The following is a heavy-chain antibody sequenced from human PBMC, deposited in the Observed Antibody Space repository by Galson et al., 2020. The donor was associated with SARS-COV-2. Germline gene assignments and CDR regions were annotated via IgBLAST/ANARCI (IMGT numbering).Heavy chain of an antibody. V-gene: IGHV3-74*01. Sequence: GESLKISCVASGFTFRTYWMHWVRQVSGKGLEWVSRINSDGSSTIYAESVKGRFTISRDNARNMLYLHMNSLRVDDTAVYFCAREGEDTWYDYVMDAWGQGTTVTVSS. CDR2: INSDGSST. D-gene: IGHD3-16*01. CDR1: GFTFRTYW. J-gene: IGHJ6*02. CDR3: AREGEDTWYDYVMDA.